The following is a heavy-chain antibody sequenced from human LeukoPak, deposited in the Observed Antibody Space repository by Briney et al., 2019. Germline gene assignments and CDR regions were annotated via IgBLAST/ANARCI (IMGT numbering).Heavy chain of an antibody. CDR2: IYYSGST. CDR3: AREKSLRGSYRLYDY. Sequence: PSETLSLTCSVSGDSISSSSYYWGWIRQPPGKGLEWIGSIYYSGSTYYNPSLKSRVTISVDTSKNQFSLKLSSVTAADTAVYYCAREKSLRGSYRLYDYWGQGTLVTVSS. D-gene: IGHD1-26*01. V-gene: IGHV4-39*02. J-gene: IGHJ4*02. CDR1: GDSISSSSYY.